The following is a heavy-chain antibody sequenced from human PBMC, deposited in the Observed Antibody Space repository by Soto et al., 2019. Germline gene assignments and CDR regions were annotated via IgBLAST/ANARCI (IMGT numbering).Heavy chain of an antibody. CDR1: GFTFSSYW. CDR2: IKQDGSEK. V-gene: IGHV3-7*05. CDR3: ARGGYSYGYVYSGYDIFDY. D-gene: IGHD5-18*01. Sequence: GGSLRLSCAASGFTFSSYWMSWVRQAPGKGLEWVANIKQDGSEKYYVDSVKGRFTISRDNAKNSLYLQMNSLRAEDTAVYYCARGGYSYGYVYSGYDIFDYWGQGTLVTVSS. J-gene: IGHJ4*02.